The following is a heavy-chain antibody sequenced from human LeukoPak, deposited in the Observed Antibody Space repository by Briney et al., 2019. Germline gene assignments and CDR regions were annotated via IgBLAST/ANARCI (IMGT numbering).Heavy chain of an antibody. CDR2: IIPIFGTA. Sequence: SVKVSCKASGGTFISYAISWVRQAPGQGLEWMGGIIPIFGTANYAQKFQGRVTITADESTSTAYMELSSLRSEDTAAYYCARVRVYDFWSGYYYYYYYYGMDVWGQGTTVTVSS. J-gene: IGHJ6*02. V-gene: IGHV1-69*13. CDR1: GGTFISYA. CDR3: ARVRVYDFWSGYYYYYYYYGMDV. D-gene: IGHD3-3*01.